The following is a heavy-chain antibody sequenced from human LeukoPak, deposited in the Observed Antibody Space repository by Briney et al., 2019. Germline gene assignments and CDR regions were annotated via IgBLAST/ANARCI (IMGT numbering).Heavy chain of an antibody. Sequence: SETLSLTCTVSGYSISSGYYWGWIRQPPGKGLEWIGSIYHSGSTYYNPSLKSRVTISVDTSKNQFSLKLSSVTAADTAVYYCARGRSRTIYGSGSPRNWFDPWGQGTLVTVSS. CDR1: GYSISSGYY. V-gene: IGHV4-38-2*02. CDR3: ARGRSRTIYGSGSPRNWFDP. CDR2: IYHSGST. J-gene: IGHJ5*02. D-gene: IGHD3-10*01.